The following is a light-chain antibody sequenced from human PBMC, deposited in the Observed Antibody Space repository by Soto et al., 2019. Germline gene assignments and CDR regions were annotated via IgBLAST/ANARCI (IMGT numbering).Light chain of an antibody. V-gene: IGKV3-20*01. CDR3: QQYGSSGT. CDR1: QSVSSNF. CDR2: GAS. Sequence: EIVLTQSPGTLSLSPGERGTLSCRASQSVSSNFLAWYQQKPGQAPRLLIYGASNRATGIPDRFSGSGSGTDFTLTISRLEPEDFAVYYCQQYGSSGTFGQGTKVEIK. J-gene: IGKJ1*01.